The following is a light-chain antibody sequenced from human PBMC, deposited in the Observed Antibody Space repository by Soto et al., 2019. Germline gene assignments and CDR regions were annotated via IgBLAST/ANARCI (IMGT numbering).Light chain of an antibody. CDR2: GAS. CDR1: QTVTSTF. CDR3: HQYDSSRT. V-gene: IGKV3-20*01. J-gene: IGKJ1*01. Sequence: EIVLTQSPGTLYLSPGERATLSCRASQTVTSTFLAWYQQKPGQAPRLLIYGASRRATGIPDRFSGSGSGTDFTLTITRLEAEDFTVYYCHQYDSSRTFGQGTKVE.